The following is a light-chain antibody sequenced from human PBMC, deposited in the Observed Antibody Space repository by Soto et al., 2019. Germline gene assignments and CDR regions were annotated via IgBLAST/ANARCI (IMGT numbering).Light chain of an antibody. CDR3: ATWDINILV. V-gene: IGLV4-60*02. CDR2: LDIGGSY. CDR1: SGHSNYI. Sequence: QSVLTQSSSASASLGSSVKLTCTLSSGHSNYIIAWHQKQPGKAPRSLMMLDIGGSYNKGGGVPDRFSGSSSGADRYLTIAILQFEDEADYCCATWDINILVFGGGTKVTVL. J-gene: IGLJ2*01.